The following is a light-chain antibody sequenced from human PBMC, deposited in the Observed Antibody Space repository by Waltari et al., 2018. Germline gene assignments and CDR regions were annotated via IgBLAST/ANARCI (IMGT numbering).Light chain of an antibody. CDR3: QHYVRLPVT. Sequence: EIVLPQSPGTLSFSPGERAILSCRASQSVGRTLAWYQQKPGQAPRLLIYGASNRATGIPDRFSGSGSGTDFSLTISRLEPEDFSVYYCQHYVRLPVTFGQGTRVEI. V-gene: IGKV3-20*01. CDR1: QSVGRT. J-gene: IGKJ1*01. CDR2: GAS.